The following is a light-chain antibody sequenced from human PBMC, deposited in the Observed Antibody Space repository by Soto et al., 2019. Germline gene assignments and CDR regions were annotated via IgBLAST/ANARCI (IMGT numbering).Light chain of an antibody. CDR3: AAWDDSLNGSV. CDR1: SSNIGRNT. CDR2: SND. J-gene: IGLJ1*01. V-gene: IGLV1-44*01. Sequence: QSVLTQPPSASGTPGQRVTISCSGSSSNIGRNTVNWYQQFPGTAPKLLIYSNDQRPSGVPDRFSASKSGTSASLAISGLQSEDEADYYCAAWDDSLNGSVFGTGTKGTVL.